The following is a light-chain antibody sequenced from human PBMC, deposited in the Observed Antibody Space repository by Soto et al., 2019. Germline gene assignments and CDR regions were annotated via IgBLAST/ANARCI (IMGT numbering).Light chain of an antibody. J-gene: IGKJ1*01. CDR1: QSVSSGH. Sequence: ENVLTQFPGTLSLSPGERATLSCRASQSVSSGHLAWYQQKPGQAPRLLIYDISTRATGIPDRFSGSGSETDFTLTISRLEPEDFAVYYCQQYDSSRTFGQGTKVDIK. CDR2: DIS. V-gene: IGKV3-20*01. CDR3: QQYDSSRT.